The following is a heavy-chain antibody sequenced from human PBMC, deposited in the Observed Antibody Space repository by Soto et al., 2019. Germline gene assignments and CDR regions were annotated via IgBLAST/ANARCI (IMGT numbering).Heavy chain of an antibody. D-gene: IGHD6-19*01. Sequence: QVQLQESGPGLMKPSGTLSLTCAVSGGSISTNWWSWVHQPPGKGLGWIGEIYHSGRTNYNPSLENRVTMSVDKSQKHLSLILNSVTAADTAVYYCARHIAVSGTRGFDFWGQGTLVTVSS. CDR3: ARHIAVSGTRGFDF. CDR2: IYHSGRT. CDR1: GGSISTNW. J-gene: IGHJ4*02. V-gene: IGHV4-4*02.